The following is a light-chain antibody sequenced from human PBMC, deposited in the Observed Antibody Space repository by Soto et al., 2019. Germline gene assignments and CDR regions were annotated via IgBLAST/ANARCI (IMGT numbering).Light chain of an antibody. V-gene: IGKV3-20*01. Sequence: DIVLTQSPGTLSLSPGERATLSCRASQSVGSNHLAWCQQKPGQAPRLLIYGGSSRATGIPVRFSGSGSETDFTLTITRLEPEDFAVYYCQQYSSPRTFGQGTKVDIK. CDR3: QQYSSPRT. CDR2: GGS. CDR1: QSVGSNH. J-gene: IGKJ1*01.